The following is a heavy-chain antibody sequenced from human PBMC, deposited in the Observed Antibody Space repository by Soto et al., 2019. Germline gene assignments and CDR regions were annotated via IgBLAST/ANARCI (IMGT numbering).Heavy chain of an antibody. CDR1: GGSFSGYY. J-gene: IGHJ4*02. D-gene: IGHD5-18*01. CDR3: ARAGGYSYGYRFPYYFDY. CDR2: INHSGST. Sequence: TSETLSLTCAVYGGSFSGYYWSWIRQPPGKGLEWIGEINHSGSTNYNPSLKSRVTISVDTSKNQFSLKLSSVTAADTAVYYCARAGGYSYGYRFPYYFDYRGQGTLVTVSS. V-gene: IGHV4-34*01.